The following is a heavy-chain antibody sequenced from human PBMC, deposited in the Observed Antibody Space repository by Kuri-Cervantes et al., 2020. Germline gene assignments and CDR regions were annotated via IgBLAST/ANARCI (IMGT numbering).Heavy chain of an antibody. CDR3: ARVEGYYGSGSPSLLHFDY. J-gene: IGHJ4*02. D-gene: IGHD3-10*01. CDR2: IYYSGST. CDR1: GGSISSGGYY. V-gene: IGHV4-31*03. Sequence: SETLSLTCTVSGGSISSGGYYWSWIRQHPGKGLEWIGYIYYSGSTYYNPSLKSRVTISVDTSKNQFSLKLSSVTAADTAVYYCARVEGYYGSGSPSLLHFDYWGREPWSPSPQ.